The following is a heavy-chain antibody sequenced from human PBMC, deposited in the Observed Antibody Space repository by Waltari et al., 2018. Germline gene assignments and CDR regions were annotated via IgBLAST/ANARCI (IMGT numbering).Heavy chain of an antibody. Sequence: QVQLQESDPRLVEPWATLSLTCRISGVSISDYYWSWNRQPAGTGLAFIGRVYTPGTTDYNPSFRSRATVSVDKSKNHFSLSLTSVTAEDTAIEYCARGYSDDGGEYFQHWGQGTLVTVSS. V-gene: IGHV4-4*07. J-gene: IGHJ1*01. CDR1: GVSISDYY. CDR3: ARGYSDDGGEYFQH. D-gene: IGHD3-16*01. CDR2: VYTPGTT.